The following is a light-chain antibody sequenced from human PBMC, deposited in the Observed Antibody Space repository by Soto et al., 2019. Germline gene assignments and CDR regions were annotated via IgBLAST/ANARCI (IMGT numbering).Light chain of an antibody. V-gene: IGKV3-15*01. CDR3: QQYNYWPRT. CDR1: QGVSRN. J-gene: IGKJ1*01. Sequence: EIKMTQSPATLSVSPGERVSLSCRASQGVSRNLAWYQQKPGQAPRLLIYRASTRATGIPARFSGTGSGTEFTLTISSVQSEDFAVYYCQQYNYWPRTFGQGTKVEIK. CDR2: RAS.